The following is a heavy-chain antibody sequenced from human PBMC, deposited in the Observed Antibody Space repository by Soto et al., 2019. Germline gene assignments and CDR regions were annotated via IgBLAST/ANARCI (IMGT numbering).Heavy chain of an antibody. CDR3: AKDHTVVIRDAFDI. CDR1: GFTFSSYA. CDR2: ISDSGTGT. D-gene: IGHD3-22*01. Sequence: EVHLLESGGGLVQPGGSLRLSCAASGFTFSSYAMYWVRQAPGKGLEWVSGISDSGTGTYYADSVKGRFTISRDNSKNTVYLKMKSLRAEDTAVYYCAKDHTVVIRDAFDIWGQGTMVNVSS. V-gene: IGHV3-23*01. J-gene: IGHJ3*02.